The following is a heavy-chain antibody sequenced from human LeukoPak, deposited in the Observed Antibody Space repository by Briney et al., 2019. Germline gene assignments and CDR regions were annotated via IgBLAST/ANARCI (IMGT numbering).Heavy chain of an antibody. J-gene: IGHJ2*01. V-gene: IGHV3-33*01. CDR3: AGGDRNGWYFDL. CDR1: GFTFSSYG. Sequence: GRSLRLSCAASGFTFSSYGMHWVRQAPGKGLEWVAVIWYDGSNKYYADSVKGRFTISRGNAKKSLFLQMNSLRAEDTALYYCAGGDRNGWYFDLWGRGTLVTVSS. CDR2: IWYDGSNK. D-gene: IGHD2-15*01.